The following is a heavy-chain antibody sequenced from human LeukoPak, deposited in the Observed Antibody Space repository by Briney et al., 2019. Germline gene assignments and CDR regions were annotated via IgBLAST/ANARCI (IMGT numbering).Heavy chain of an antibody. J-gene: IGHJ4*02. V-gene: IGHV4-61*02. CDR2: IYTSGST. CDR1: GGSISSGSYY. Sequence: SETLSLTCTVSGGSISSGSYYWSWIRQPAGKGLEWIGRIYTSGSTNYNPSLKSRVTISVDTSKNQFSLKLSSVTAADTAVYYCARALLQFGEFDYWGQGTLVTVSS. CDR3: ARALLQFGEFDY. D-gene: IGHD3-10*01.